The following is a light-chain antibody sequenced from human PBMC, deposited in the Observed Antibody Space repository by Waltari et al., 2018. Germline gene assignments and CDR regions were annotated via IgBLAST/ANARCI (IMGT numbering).Light chain of an antibody. Sequence: EIALTPSPAPLFLSPGEGATLSCRASQSVSRTLPWYQQKPGQAPRLLIYGASSRATGIPDRFSGSGSGTDFSLTISRLEPDDSAVYSCQQYVSFPATFGQGTKVEIK. V-gene: IGKV3-20*01. CDR1: QSVSRT. CDR2: GAS. J-gene: IGKJ1*01. CDR3: QQYVSFPAT.